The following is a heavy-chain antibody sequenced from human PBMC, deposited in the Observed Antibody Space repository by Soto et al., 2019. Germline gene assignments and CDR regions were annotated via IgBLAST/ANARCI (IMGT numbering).Heavy chain of an antibody. CDR3: ARVGTFPGIAAAEELYYYGMDV. V-gene: IGHV4-59*01. D-gene: IGHD6-13*01. CDR2: IYYSGST. CDR1: GGSISSYY. J-gene: IGHJ6*02. Sequence: SETLSLTCTVSGGSISSYYWSWIRQPPGKGLEWIGYIYYSGSTNYNPSLKSRVTISVDTSKNQFSLKLSSVTAADTAVYYCARVGTFPGIAAAEELYYYGMDVWGQGTTVTVSS.